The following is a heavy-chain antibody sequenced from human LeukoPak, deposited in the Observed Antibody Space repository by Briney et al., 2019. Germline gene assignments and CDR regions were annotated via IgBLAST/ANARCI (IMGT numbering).Heavy chain of an antibody. CDR1: GFAFSSYD. CDR2: ISYDGSDK. Sequence: PGRSLRLSCAASGFAFSSYDMHWVRQAPGKGLEWVAVISYDGSDKYYVDSVKGRFTISRDNSKNTLYLQMNSLRAEDTAVYYCARNLGVAGDYWGQGTLVTVSS. V-gene: IGHV3-30*03. J-gene: IGHJ4*02. CDR3: ARNLGVAGDY. D-gene: IGHD3-10*01.